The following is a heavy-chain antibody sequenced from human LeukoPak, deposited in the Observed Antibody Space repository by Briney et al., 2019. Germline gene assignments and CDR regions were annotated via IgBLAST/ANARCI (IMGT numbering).Heavy chain of an antibody. CDR1: GGSISGYY. CDR3: ARVKYYHDSRGPYYYYYGMDV. J-gene: IGHJ6*02. Sequence: PSETLSLTCTVSGGSISGYYWTWIRQPPGKGLEWIGYIYYSGSTNYNPSLKSRVTISVDTSKNQFSLKLSSVTAADTAVYYCARVKYYHDSRGPYYYYYGMDVWGQGTTVTVSS. D-gene: IGHD3-22*01. V-gene: IGHV4-59*01. CDR2: IYYSGST.